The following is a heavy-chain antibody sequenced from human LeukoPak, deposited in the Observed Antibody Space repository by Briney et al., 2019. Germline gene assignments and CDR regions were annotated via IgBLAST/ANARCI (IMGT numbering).Heavy chain of an antibody. D-gene: IGHD2-8*01. CDR3: ARGGQGV. J-gene: IGHJ4*02. CDR1: GFTFSSYS. CDR2: ISISSSCI. V-gene: IGHV3-21*01. Sequence: GGSLRLSCAASGFTFSSYSMNWVRQAPGKGLEWVSSISISSSCIYYADSVKGRFTISRDNAKNSLYLQMNSLRAEDTAVYYCARGGQGVWGQGTLVIVSS.